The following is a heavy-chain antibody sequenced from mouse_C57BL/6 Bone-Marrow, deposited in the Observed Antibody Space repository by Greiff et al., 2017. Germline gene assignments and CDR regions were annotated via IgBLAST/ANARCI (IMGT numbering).Heavy chain of an antibody. D-gene: IGHD2-4*01. J-gene: IGHJ4*01. Sequence: VQLQQSGPELVKPGASVKISCKASGYSFTDYNMNWVKQSNGKSLEWIGVINPNYGTTSYNQKFKGKATLTVDQSSSTSYMQLNSLTSEYSAVYYCARGYDYDYAMNDWGQGTSVTVSS. CDR3: ARGYDYDYAMND. CDR2: INPNYGTT. CDR1: GYSFTDYN. V-gene: IGHV1-39*01.